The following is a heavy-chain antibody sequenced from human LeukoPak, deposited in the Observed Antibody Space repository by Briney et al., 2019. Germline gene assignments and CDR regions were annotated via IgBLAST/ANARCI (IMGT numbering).Heavy chain of an antibody. J-gene: IGHJ6*02. CDR1: GLTFNNYA. D-gene: IGHD3-10*01. V-gene: IGHV3-23*01. CDR3: AKSRGPDYRDTNVRGMDV. Sequence: GGSLRLSCAASGLTFNNYAMSWVRQAPGKGLEWVSSISGSGGRTYYADSVEGRFTISRDNSRNTMFLQMNSLRAEDTAVYYCAKSRGPDYRDTNVRGMDVWGQGATVTVSS. CDR2: ISGSGGRT.